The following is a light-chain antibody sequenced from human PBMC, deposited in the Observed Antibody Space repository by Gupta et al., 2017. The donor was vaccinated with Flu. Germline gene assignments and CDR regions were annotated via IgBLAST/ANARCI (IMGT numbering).Light chain of an antibody. CDR2: RND. CDR1: KSNIGTNY. J-gene: IGLJ2*01. CDR3: VAWDDSLSGVF. Sequence: RVTISCSGGKSNIGTNYVYWYQQFPGTAPKLLIYRNDQRPSGVPDRFSGSQSGTSASLAISGLRPEDEAEYYCVAWDDSLSGVFFGGGTKVTVL. V-gene: IGLV1-47*01.